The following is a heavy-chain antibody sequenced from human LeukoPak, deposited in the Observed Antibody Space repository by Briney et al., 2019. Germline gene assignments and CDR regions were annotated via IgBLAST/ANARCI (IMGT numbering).Heavy chain of an antibody. D-gene: IGHD3-10*01. CDR3: ARDGVDGSGSPYFDY. CDR2: IIPIFGTA. CDR1: GYTFSTYP. V-gene: IGHV1-69*13. J-gene: IGHJ4*02. Sequence: GASVKVSCKASGYTFSTYPMNWVRQAPGQGLEWMGGIIPIFGTANYAQKFQGRVTITADESTSTAYMELSSLRSEDTAVYYCARDGVDGSGSPYFDYWGQGTLVTVSS.